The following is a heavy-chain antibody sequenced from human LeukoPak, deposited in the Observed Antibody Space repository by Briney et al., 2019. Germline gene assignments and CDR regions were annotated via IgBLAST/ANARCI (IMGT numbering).Heavy chain of an antibody. CDR2: IKRDGSEK. CDR1: GFTFSSYW. Sequence: GGSLRLSCAASGFTFSSYWMSWVSQAPGKGLEWVANIKRDGSEKYYVDSVKGRFTISRDNAKNSLYLQMNSLRAEDTAVYYCASKQWLVSDFDYWGQGTLVTVSS. J-gene: IGHJ4*02. V-gene: IGHV3-7*01. D-gene: IGHD6-19*01. CDR3: ASKQWLVSDFDY.